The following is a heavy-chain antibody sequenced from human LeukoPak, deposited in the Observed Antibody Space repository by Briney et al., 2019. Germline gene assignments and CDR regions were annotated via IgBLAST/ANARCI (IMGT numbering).Heavy chain of an antibody. V-gene: IGHV3-74*01. D-gene: IGHD1-26*01. J-gene: IGHJ4*02. CDR2: INGDGRST. CDR3: ARGYVVGATSQDY. CDR1: GFTFSDYW. Sequence: PGGSLRLSCAASGFTFSDYWMHWVRHAPGKGLVWVSRINGDGRSTSYADSVKGRFTISRDNAKNTLYLQMNSLRAEDTAVYYCARGYVVGATSQDYWGQGTLVTVSS.